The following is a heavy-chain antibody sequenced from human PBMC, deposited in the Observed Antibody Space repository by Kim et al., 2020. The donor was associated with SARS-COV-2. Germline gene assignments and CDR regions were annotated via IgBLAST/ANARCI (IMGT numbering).Heavy chain of an antibody. Sequence: GGSLRLSCAASGFSFSGYAVNWVRQAAGKGLEWVSGIRVSGGTTYYADSVKGRFTISRANSKNTLYLQMNSLRVEDTAVYYCARGLYSGSDLDYWGQGT. CDR1: GFSFSGYA. CDR3: ARGLYSGSDLDY. V-gene: IGHV3-23*01. D-gene: IGHD3-10*01. CDR2: IRVSGGTT. J-gene: IGHJ4*02.